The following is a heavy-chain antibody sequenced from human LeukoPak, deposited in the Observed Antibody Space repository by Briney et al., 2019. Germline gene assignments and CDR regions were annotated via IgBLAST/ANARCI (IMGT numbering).Heavy chain of an antibody. V-gene: IGHV4-34*01. CDR1: GGSFSGYY. CDR3: ARCPDSWFDP. J-gene: IGHJ5*02. CDR2: INHSGST. Sequence: SETLSLTCAVYGGSFSGYYWSWIRRPPGKGLEWIGEINHSGSTNYNPSLKSRATISVDTSKNQFSLKLSSVTAADTAVYYCARCPDSWFDPWGQGTLVTVSS.